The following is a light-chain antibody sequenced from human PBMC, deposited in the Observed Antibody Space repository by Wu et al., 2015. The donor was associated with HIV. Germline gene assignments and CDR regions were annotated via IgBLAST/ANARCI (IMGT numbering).Light chain of an antibody. Sequence: EIVMTQSPATLSVSPGERATLSCRASQSVGSNLAWYQQKPGQAPRLLIYGASSRATGIPDRFSGSGSGTDFTLTIRRLEPEDFAVYYCQQYGSSLYSFGQGTKLEIK. V-gene: IGKV3-20*01. J-gene: IGKJ2*03. CDR1: QSVGSN. CDR3: QQYGSSLYS. CDR2: GAS.